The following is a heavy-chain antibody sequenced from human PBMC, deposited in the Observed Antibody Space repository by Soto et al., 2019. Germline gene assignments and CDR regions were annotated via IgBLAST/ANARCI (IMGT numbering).Heavy chain of an antibody. CDR3: ARGIYYDSSGLAADSFDY. Sequence: QVQLVQSGAEVKKPGASVKVSCKASGYTFTSYDINWVRQAIGQGLEWMGWMNPNSGNTGYAQKFQGRVTMTRNTSISTAYMELSSLRSEDTAVYYCARGIYYDSSGLAADSFDYWGQGTLVTVSS. J-gene: IGHJ4*02. D-gene: IGHD3-22*01. CDR1: GYTFTSYD. V-gene: IGHV1-8*01. CDR2: MNPNSGNT.